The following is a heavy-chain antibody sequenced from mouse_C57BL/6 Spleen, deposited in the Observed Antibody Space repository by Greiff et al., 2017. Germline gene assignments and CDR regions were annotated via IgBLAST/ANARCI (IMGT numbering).Heavy chain of an antibody. Sequence: EVKLVESGPELVKPGASVKMSCKASGYTFTDYNMHWVKQSHGKSLEWIGYINPNNGGTSYNQKFKGKATLTVNKSSSTAYMELRSLTSEDSAVYYCARPYYGSSYFDYWGQGTTLTVSS. CDR1: GYTFTDYN. CDR3: ARPYYGSSYFDY. V-gene: IGHV1-22*01. D-gene: IGHD1-1*01. CDR2: INPNNGGT. J-gene: IGHJ2*01.